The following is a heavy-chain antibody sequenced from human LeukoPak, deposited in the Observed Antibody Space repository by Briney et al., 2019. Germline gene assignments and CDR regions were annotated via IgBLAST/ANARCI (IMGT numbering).Heavy chain of an antibody. V-gene: IGHV3-48*01. CDR3: ARDGTEDY. D-gene: IGHD1-26*01. Sequence: GGSLRLSCAASGFTFSNYSMNWVRQAPGKGLEWISYISRYSNTIYYADSVKGRFTISRDNAKNSLYLQMNSLRAEDTAMYYCARDGTEDYWGQGTLVTVSS. CDR2: ISRYSNTI. J-gene: IGHJ4*02. CDR1: GFTFSNYS.